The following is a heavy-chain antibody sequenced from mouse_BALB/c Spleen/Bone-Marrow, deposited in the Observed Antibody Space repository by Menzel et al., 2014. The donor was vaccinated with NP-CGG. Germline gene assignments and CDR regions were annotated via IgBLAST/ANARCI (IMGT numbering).Heavy chain of an antibody. Sequence: EVKLVESGGGLVQPGGSLKLSCAASGFDFSRYWMSWVRQAPGKGLEWIGEIDPDSSTINYTPSLKDKFIISRDNAKNTLYLQMRKVRSEDTDHYDCARNAHYAMDYWGQGTSVTVSS. CDR2: IDPDSSTI. V-gene: IGHV4-1*02. CDR1: GFDFSRYW. J-gene: IGHJ4*01. CDR3: ARNAHYAMDY.